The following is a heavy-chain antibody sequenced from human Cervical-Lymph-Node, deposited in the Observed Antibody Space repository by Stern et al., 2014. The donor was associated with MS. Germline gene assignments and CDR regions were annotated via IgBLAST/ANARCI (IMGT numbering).Heavy chain of an antibody. CDR2: VYHTGST. D-gene: IGHD5-24*01. V-gene: IGHV4-59*01. CDR1: GCSMPDYY. J-gene: IGHJ4*02. Sequence: QVQLQESGPGLVRPSETLSLTCSVSGCSMPDYYWSWIRQPPGKGLEWIGYVYHTGSTSYNPSLKSRVTISIDTSKSQFALKVNSVTAADTAVYYCARGGRMASMFYWGQGTLVTVSS. CDR3: ARGGRMASMFY.